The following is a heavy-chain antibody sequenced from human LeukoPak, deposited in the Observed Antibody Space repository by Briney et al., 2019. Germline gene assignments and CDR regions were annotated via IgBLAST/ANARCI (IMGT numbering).Heavy chain of an antibody. V-gene: IGHV3-21*01. CDR1: GFTFSSYS. D-gene: IGHD3-10*01. J-gene: IGHJ4*02. CDR2: ISSSSSYI. CDR3: ARDLHYYGSGGSYFDY. Sequence: GGSLRLSCAASGFTFSSYSMNWVRQAPGKGLEWVSSISSSSSYIYYADSVKGRFTISRDNAKNSLYLQMNSLRAEDTAVYYCARDLHYYGSGGSYFDYWGQGTLVTVSS.